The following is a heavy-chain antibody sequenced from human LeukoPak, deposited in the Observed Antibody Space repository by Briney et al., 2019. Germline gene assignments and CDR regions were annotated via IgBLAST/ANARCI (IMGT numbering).Heavy chain of an antibody. CDR3: AKGDCGGDCSPDY. CDR2: ISSSGSTI. D-gene: IGHD2-21*02. V-gene: IGHV3-11*01. CDR1: GFTFSDYY. J-gene: IGHJ4*02. Sequence: GGSLRLSCAASGFTFSDYYMSWIRQAPGKGLEWVSYISSSGSTIYYADSVKGRFTISRDNAKNSLYLQMNSLRAEDMALYYCAKGDCGGDCSPDYWGQGTLVTVSS.